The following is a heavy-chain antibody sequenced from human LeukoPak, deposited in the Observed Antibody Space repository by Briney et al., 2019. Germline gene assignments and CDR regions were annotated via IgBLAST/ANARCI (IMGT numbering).Heavy chain of an antibody. CDR2: MNAGNGNT. V-gene: IGHV1-3*01. CDR1: GYIFTDYA. J-gene: IGHJ6*03. CDR3: ARGRGTSGSNRDFYYYYYMDV. D-gene: IGHD2-15*01. Sequence: ASVKVSCKASGYIFTDYAIHWLRQAPGQRPEWMGWMNAGNGNTKYSQKFQGRITLIRDTSAATAYMELSSLRHDDLAVYYCARGRGTSGSNRDFYYYYYMDVWGKGITVTVSS.